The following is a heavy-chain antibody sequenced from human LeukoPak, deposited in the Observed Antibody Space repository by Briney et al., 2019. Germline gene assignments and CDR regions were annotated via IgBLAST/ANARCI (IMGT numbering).Heavy chain of an antibody. CDR3: ARVKPRDYFDY. CDR2: IYYSGST. Sequence: TSETLSLTCTVSGGSISSSNYYWGWIRQPPGKGLEWIGTIYYSGSTYYNPSLKSRVTVSVDTSKNQFSLKLSSVTAADTAVYYCARVKPRDYFDYWGQGTLVTVSS. V-gene: IGHV4-39*07. CDR1: GGSISSSNYY. J-gene: IGHJ4*02.